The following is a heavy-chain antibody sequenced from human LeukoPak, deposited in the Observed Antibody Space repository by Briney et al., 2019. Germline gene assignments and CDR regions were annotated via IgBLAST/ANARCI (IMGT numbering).Heavy chain of an antibody. D-gene: IGHD6-19*01. J-gene: IGHJ4*02. CDR1: GFTFSTYA. CDR2: ISWNSGSI. Sequence: PGGSLRLSCAASGFTFSTYAMPWVRQAPGKGLEWVSGISWNSGSIGYADSVKGRFTISRDNAKNSLYLQMNSLRAEDTALYYCAKEDLRFFSAVAGGRFDYWGQGTLVTVSS. V-gene: IGHV3-9*01. CDR3: AKEDLRFFSAVAGGRFDY.